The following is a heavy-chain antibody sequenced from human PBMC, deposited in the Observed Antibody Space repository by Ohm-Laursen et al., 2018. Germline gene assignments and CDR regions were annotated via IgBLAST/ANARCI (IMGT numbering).Heavy chain of an antibody. CDR3: ARAREWELILFT. V-gene: IGHV1-2*02. CDR2: ISPKSGGT. D-gene: IGHD1-26*01. J-gene: IGHJ5*02. CDR1: GYTFTDYY. Sequence: GSSVKVSCKASGYTFTDYYIHWVRQAPGQGLEWMGWISPKSGGTNYAQKLQGRVAMTRDTSISTAYMELSSLRSDDTAVYYCARAREWELILFTWGQGTLVTVSS.